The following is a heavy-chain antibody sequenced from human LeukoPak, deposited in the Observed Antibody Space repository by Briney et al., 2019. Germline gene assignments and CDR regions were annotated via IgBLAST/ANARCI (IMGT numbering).Heavy chain of an antibody. CDR1: GYSFTSYW. CDR3: ARLYEMARISPVGY. D-gene: IGHD2-2*03. Sequence: GESLQISCKGSGYSFTSYWIGWVRQMPGKGLEWMGIMYPGDSDIRYSPSFQGQVTISADKSISTAYLQWSSLKASDTAMYFCARLYEMARISPVGYWGQGTLVTVSS. J-gene: IGHJ4*02. CDR2: MYPGDSDI. V-gene: IGHV5-51*01.